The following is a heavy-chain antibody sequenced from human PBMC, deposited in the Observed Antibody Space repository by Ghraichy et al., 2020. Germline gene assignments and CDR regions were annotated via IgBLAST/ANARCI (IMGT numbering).Heavy chain of an antibody. CDR2: IEYSGSI. V-gene: IGHV4-30-4*01. Sequence: SETLSLTCTVSGGSISSGDSSWSWIRQPPGKGLEWIGFIEYSGSIHYTPSLKSRVTISVDKSKNQFSLELSSVTVADTAVYYCARERERYYDNSGYSYYYYYMDVWVEGTTVTVSS. CDR1: GGSISSGDSS. J-gene: IGHJ6*03. D-gene: IGHD3-22*01. CDR3: ARERERYYDNSGYSYYYYYMDV.